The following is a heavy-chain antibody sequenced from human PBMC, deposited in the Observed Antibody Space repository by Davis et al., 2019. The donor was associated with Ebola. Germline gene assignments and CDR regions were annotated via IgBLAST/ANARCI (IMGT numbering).Heavy chain of an antibody. CDR1: GGSISSSSYY. V-gene: IGHV4-39*01. CDR2: IYYSGST. CDR3: ARPTREYFDY. J-gene: IGHJ4*02. Sequence: PSETLSLTCTVSGGSISSSSYYWGWIRQPPGKGLEWIESIYYSGSTYYNPSLKSRVTISVDTSKNQFSLKLSSVTAADTAVYYCARPTREYFDYWGQGTLVTVSS. D-gene: IGHD1-26*01.